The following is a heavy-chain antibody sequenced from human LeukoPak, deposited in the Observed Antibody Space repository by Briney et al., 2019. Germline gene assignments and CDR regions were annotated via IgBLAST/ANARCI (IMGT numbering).Heavy chain of an antibody. Sequence: ASVKVSCKASGYTFTGCYMHWVRQAPGQGLEWMGWINPNSGGTNYAQKFQGRVTMTRDTSISTAYMELSRLRSDDTAVYYCARGETRGYSGYDFLYWGQGTLVTVSS. CDR2: INPNSGGT. V-gene: IGHV1-2*02. D-gene: IGHD5-12*01. J-gene: IGHJ4*02. CDR3: ARGETRGYSGYDFLY. CDR1: GYTFTGCY.